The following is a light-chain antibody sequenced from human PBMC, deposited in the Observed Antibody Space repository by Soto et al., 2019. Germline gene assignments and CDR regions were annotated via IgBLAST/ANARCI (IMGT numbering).Light chain of an antibody. CDR2: DAS. V-gene: IGKV3-11*01. CDR3: QQRRSWPPAIT. Sequence: EIVLKPYPATLSLSPEERTTLSCRASQSVSTYLAWYQQRPGQAPRLLIYDASYRATDIPPRFSGSGSGTDFTLTISSLEPEDFAVYYCQQRRSWPPAITFGQGTRLEIK. J-gene: IGKJ5*01. CDR1: QSVSTY.